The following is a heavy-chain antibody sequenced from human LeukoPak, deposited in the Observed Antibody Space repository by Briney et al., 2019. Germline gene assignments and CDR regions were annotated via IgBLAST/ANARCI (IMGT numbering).Heavy chain of an antibody. CDR1: GFTFSSYG. V-gene: IGHV3-21*06. D-gene: IGHD6-13*01. CDR2: IASGSTYI. CDR3: ARGTIAAADIDY. J-gene: IGHJ4*02. Sequence: GGSLRLSCAASGFTFSSYGMNWVRQAPGKGLEWVSSIASGSTYIYYADSVKGRFTISRDNAKNSLYLQMNSLRAEDTAVYYCARGTIAAADIDYWGQGTLVTVSS.